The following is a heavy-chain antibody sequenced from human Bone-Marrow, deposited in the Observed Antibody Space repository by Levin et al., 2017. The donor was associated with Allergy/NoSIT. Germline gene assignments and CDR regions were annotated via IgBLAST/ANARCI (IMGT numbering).Heavy chain of an antibody. Sequence: GGSLRLSCAASGFTIGRYAMTWVRQAPGKGLEWVSSFSNIAKTYYADSVRGRFTISRDDSNNILHLQMNSLRVEDTAVYYCAKDHPSSGWPAFEIWGHGTLVTVSS. J-gene: IGHJ4*01. CDR2: FSNIAKT. D-gene: IGHD6-19*01. CDR1: GFTIGRYA. CDR3: AKDHPSSGWPAFEI. V-gene: IGHV3-23*01.